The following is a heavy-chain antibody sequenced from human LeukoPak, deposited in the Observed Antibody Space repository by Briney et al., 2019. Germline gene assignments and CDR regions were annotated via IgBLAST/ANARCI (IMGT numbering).Heavy chain of an antibody. Sequence: SETLSLTCSVSGGSIRSYHWSWIRQPPGKGLEWIGYIYNRGSTMYNPSLKSRVTISVDTSKNQFSLKLSSVTAADTAVYYCARWGPYYDYVWGSYRYSAFDIWGQGTMVTVSS. CDR2: IYNRGST. CDR3: ARWGPYYDYVWGSYRYSAFDI. V-gene: IGHV4-59*12. D-gene: IGHD3-16*02. CDR1: GGSIRSYH. J-gene: IGHJ3*02.